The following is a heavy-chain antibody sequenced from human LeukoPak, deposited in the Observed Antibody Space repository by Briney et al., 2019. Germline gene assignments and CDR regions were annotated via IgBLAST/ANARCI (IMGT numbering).Heavy chain of an antibody. J-gene: IGHJ4*02. CDR1: GFTFSDYS. V-gene: IGHV3-21*01. D-gene: IGHD6-19*01. CDR2: ISSNSDYI. Sequence: GGSLRLSCAASGFTFSDYSMHWVRQAPGKGLEWVSSISSNSDYIYYADSVKGRFTISRDNAKNSLYLQMNSLRAEDTAMYYCARAAGRYSSGWYYFDSWGQGTLVTVSS. CDR3: ARAAGRYSSGWYYFDS.